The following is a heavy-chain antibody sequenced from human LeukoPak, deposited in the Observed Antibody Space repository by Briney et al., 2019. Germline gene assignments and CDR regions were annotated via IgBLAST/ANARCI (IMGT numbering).Heavy chain of an antibody. CDR2: IYSGGTT. J-gene: IGHJ4*02. CDR1: GFTVSNNY. CDR3: ARGHWFAHLDY. V-gene: IGHV3-53*01. Sequence: PGGSLRLSCTASGFTVSNNYMSWVRQAPGKGLEWVSIIYSGGTTYYADSVKGRFTISRDNSKNTLFLQMNSLRAEDTAVYYCARGHWFAHLDYWGQGTLVTVSS. D-gene: IGHD3-9*01.